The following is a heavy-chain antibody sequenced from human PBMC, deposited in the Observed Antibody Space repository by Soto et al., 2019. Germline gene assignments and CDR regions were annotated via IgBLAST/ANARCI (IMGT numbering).Heavy chain of an antibody. CDR2: VYHTGRT. V-gene: IGHV4-61*01. CDR3: ARDFAYFDS. J-gene: IGHJ4*02. D-gene: IGHD3-3*01. CDR1: GGSSKSGSYS. Sequence: SETLSRTCTVSGGSSKSGSYSWSWIRQPPGKGPEWIGYVYHTGRTSYNPSLKSRVSISMDTSKYQFSLNLDSVTAADTAVYFCARDFAYFDSWGQGTLVTVSS.